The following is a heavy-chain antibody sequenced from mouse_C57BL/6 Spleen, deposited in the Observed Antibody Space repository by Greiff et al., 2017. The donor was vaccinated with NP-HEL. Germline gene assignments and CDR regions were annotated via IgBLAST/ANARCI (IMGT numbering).Heavy chain of an antibody. CDR3: ATRGYDGGYAMDY. J-gene: IGHJ4*01. CDR1: GFTFSDYG. D-gene: IGHD2-2*01. Sequence: EVQVVESGGGLVKPGGSLKLSCAASGFTFSDYGMHWVRQAPEKGLEWVAYISSGSSTIYYADPVKGRFTISRDNAKNTLFLQMTSLRSEDTAMYYCATRGYDGGYAMDYWGQGTSVTVSS. V-gene: IGHV5-17*01. CDR2: ISSGSSTI.